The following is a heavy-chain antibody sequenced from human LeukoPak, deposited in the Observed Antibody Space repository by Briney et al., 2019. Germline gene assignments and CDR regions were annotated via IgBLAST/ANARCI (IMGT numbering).Heavy chain of an antibody. D-gene: IGHD2-8*01. J-gene: IGHJ6*03. Sequence: GGSLRLSCAASGFTFSSYSMNWVRQAPGKGLEWVSSISSSGSYIYYADSVKGRFTISRDNPKNTVYLHMSSLRVEDTALYYCAKEGVAMVGSDYYYMDVWGKGTTVTVSS. V-gene: IGHV3-21*04. CDR1: GFTFSSYS. CDR3: AKEGVAMVGSDYYYMDV. CDR2: ISSSGSYI.